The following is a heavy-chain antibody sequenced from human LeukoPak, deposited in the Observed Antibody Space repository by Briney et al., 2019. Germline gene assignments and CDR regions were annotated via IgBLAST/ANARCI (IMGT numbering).Heavy chain of an antibody. Sequence: ASVKVSCKASGYTFTSYYMHWVRQAPGQGLEWMGWINPNSGGTNYAQKFQGWVTMTRDTSIGTAYMELSRLRSDDTAVYYCARHGLGYCSSTSCHEGAFDIWGQGTMVTVSP. J-gene: IGHJ3*02. CDR2: INPNSGGT. V-gene: IGHV1-2*04. D-gene: IGHD2-2*01. CDR3: ARHGLGYCSSTSCHEGAFDI. CDR1: GYTFTSYY.